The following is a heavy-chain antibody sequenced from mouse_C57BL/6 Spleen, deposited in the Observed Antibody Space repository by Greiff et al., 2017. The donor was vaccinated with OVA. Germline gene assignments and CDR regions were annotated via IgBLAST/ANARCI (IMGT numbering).Heavy chain of an antibody. Sequence: VQLQQSVAELVRPGASVKLPCTASGFNIKNTYMHWVKQRPEQGLEWIGRIDPAHGNTKYDPKFQGKAKITADTSSNTAYLQLSSLTSEDTAIYYCSRQTAQATWFAYWGQGTLVTVSA. CDR3: SRQTAQATWFAY. J-gene: IGHJ3*01. CDR2: IDPAHGNT. D-gene: IGHD3-2*02. CDR1: GFNIKNTY. V-gene: IGHV14-3*01.